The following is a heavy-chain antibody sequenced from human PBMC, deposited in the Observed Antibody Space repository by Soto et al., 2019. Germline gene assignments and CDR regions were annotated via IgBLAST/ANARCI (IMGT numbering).Heavy chain of an antibody. Sequence: SETLSLTCTVSGGSISSYYWSWIRQPAGKGLEWIGRIYTSGSTNYNPSLKSRVTMSVDTSKNQFSLKLSSVTAADTAVYYCARDKGRVTNYYYYGMDVWGQGTTVTVSS. CDR1: GGSISSYY. D-gene: IGHD4-4*01. CDR2: IYTSGST. V-gene: IGHV4-4*07. J-gene: IGHJ6*02. CDR3: ARDKGRVTNYYYYGMDV.